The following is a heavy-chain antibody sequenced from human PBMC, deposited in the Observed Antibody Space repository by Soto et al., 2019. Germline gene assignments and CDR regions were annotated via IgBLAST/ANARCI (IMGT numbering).Heavy chain of an antibody. Sequence: SETLSLTCAVSGYSISSGYYWGWIRQSPGKGLEWIGSIYHSGSTYYNPSLKSRLTISVDTSKNQFSLKLSSVTAADTAVYYCARDYISGWLYWGQGTLVTVSS. D-gene: IGHD6-19*01. CDR2: IYHSGST. CDR1: GYSISSGYY. V-gene: IGHV4-38-2*02. CDR3: ARDYISGWLY. J-gene: IGHJ4*02.